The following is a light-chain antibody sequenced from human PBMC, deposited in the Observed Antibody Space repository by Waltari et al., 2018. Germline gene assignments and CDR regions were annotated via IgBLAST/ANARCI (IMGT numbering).Light chain of an antibody. V-gene: IGKV1D-12*01. Sequence: DIQMTQSPSSVSASVGDTVTITCRASQDISNQLTWYQQKPGKAPKFLIYDASTVESGVPSRFSGSGSVTDFTHTVRSLQPEDFATYYCQETNTFPITFGQGTRLEIK. CDR3: QETNTFPIT. J-gene: IGKJ5*01. CDR2: DAS. CDR1: QDISNQ.